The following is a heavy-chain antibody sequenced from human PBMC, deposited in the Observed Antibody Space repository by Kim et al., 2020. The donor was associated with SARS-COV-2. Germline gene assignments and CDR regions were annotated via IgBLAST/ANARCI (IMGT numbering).Heavy chain of an antibody. D-gene: IGHD6-13*01. V-gene: IGHV1-46*01. J-gene: IGHJ4*02. CDR3: ARGVSYSSSWYSEFDY. Sequence: KFQGRVTMTRDTSTSPVYMELSSLRSEDTAVYYCARGVSYSSSWYSEFDYWGQGTLVTVSS.